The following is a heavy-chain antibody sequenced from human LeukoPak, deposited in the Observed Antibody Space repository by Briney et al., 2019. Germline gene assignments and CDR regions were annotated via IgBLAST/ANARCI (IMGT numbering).Heavy chain of an antibody. CDR2: ISPSGSST. CDR3: VRDFLGESGTGGC. D-gene: IGHD3-10*01. J-gene: IGHJ4*02. V-gene: IGHV3-21*01. CDR1: GFTFSSYT. Sequence: PGGSLRLSCAASGFTFSSYTMNWVRQAPGKGPEWVSSISPSGSSTYNADSLRGRFTISRDNAKDSVFLQMNSLRGEDTAVYYCVRDFLGESGTGGCWGQGTLVTVSS.